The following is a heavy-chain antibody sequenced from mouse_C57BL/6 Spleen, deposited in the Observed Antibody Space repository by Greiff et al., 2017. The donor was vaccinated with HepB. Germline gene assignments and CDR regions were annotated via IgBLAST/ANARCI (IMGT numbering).Heavy chain of an antibody. J-gene: IGHJ1*03. CDR3: ARRYSNYEYFDV. Sequence: QVQLQQPGAELVKPGASVKLSCKASGYTFTSYWMHWVKQRPGQGLEWIGMIHPNSGSTNYNEKCKSKATLTVDKSSSTAYMQLSSLTSEDSAVYYCARRYSNYEYFDVWGTGTTVTVSS. CDR2: IHPNSGST. CDR1: GYTFTSYW. V-gene: IGHV1-64*01. D-gene: IGHD2-5*01.